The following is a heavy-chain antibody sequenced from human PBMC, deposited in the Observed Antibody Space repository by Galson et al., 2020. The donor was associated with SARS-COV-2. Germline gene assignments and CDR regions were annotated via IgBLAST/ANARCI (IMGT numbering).Heavy chain of an antibody. CDR3: ALGLGYCSGGSCQPRYGMDV. CDR2: IYYSGST. J-gene: IGHJ6*02. CDR1: GGSIISYY. Sequence: SETLSLTCTVSGGSIISYYWGWIRQPPGKGLEWIGSIYYSGSTYYNPSLKSRVTISVDTSKNQFSLKLSSVTAADTAVYYCALGLGYCSGGSCQPRYGMDVWGQGTTVTVSS. V-gene: IGHV4-39*01. D-gene: IGHD2-15*01.